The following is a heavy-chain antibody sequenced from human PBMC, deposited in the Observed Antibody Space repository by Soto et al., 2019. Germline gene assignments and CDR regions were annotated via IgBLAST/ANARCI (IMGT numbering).Heavy chain of an antibody. CDR2: ISYDGSNK. J-gene: IGHJ6*03. V-gene: IGHV3-30*03. Sequence: QVQLVESGGGVVQPGRSLRLSCAASGFTFSSYGMHWVRQAPGKGLEWVAVISYDGSNKYYADSVKGRFTISRDNSKNTLYLQMNSLRGEDTAVYYCATVGLLWFGELLIPNWYYYYYMDVWGKGTTVTVSS. D-gene: IGHD3-10*01. CDR1: GFTFSSYG. CDR3: ATVGLLWFGELLIPNWYYYYYMDV.